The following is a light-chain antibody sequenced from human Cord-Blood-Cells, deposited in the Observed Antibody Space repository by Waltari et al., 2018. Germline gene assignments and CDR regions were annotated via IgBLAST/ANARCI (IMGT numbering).Light chain of an antibody. CDR2: GAS. J-gene: IGKJ3*01. CDR1: QSVSSN. Sequence: EIVMTQSPATLSVSRGERATLSCRASQSVSSNLAWYQQKPGQAPRLLINGASTRATGIPARFSGSGSGTEVTLTNSSLQSEDFAVYYCQQYNNWPLTFGPGTKVDI. CDR3: QQYNNWPLT. V-gene: IGKV3-15*01.